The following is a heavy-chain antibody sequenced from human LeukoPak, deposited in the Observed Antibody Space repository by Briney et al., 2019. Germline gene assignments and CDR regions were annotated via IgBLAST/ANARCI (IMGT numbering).Heavy chain of an antibody. CDR3: ASVQGYGWFGELSPY. CDR1: GGSISSSSYY. J-gene: IGHJ4*02. D-gene: IGHD3-10*01. V-gene: IGHV4-39*01. CDR2: IYYSGST. Sequence: PSETLSLTCTVSGGSISSSSYYWGWIRQPPGKGLEWIGSIYYSGSTYYNPSLQSRVNISVDTSKNQFSLKLSSVTAADTAVYYCASVQGYGWFGELSPYWGQGTLVTVSS.